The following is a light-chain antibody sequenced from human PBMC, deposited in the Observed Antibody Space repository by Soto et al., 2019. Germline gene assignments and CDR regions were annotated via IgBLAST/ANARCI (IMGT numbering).Light chain of an antibody. Sequence: QSVLTQPPSASGSPVPSVTISFTGTSSDVGAYNYVSWYQQHAGKAPKLVLYEVTKRPSGVPDRFSGSKSANTASLTVSGLQAEDEADYYCSSFASSNTWVFGVGTPLTVL. CDR2: EVT. J-gene: IGLJ3*02. CDR3: SSFASSNTWV. V-gene: IGLV2-8*01. CDR1: SSDVGAYNY.